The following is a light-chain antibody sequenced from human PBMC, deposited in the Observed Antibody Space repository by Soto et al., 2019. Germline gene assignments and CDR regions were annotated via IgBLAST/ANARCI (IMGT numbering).Light chain of an antibody. CDR1: SSDVGRYDF. CDR3: SSYTTSSTFV. Sequence: QSVLAQPASVSGSPGQSITISCTGTSSDVGRYDFVSWFQQHPGKAPKLMIYDVSIRPSGVSDHFSGSKSGNTASLTISGLQAEVEADYYSSSYTTSSTFVFGTGTKVTVL. CDR2: DVS. V-gene: IGLV2-14*01. J-gene: IGLJ1*01.